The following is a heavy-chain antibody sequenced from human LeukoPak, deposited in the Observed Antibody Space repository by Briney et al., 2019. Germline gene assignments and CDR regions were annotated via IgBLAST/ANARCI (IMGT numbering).Heavy chain of an antibody. Sequence: PSETLSLTCAVYGGSFSGYYWSWIRQPPGKGLEWIGEINHSGSTNYNPSLKSRVTISVDTSKNQFSLKLGSVTAADTAVYYCARDPRYDSSGYYGTRAFDYWGQGTLVTVSS. CDR1: GGSFSGYY. CDR2: INHSGST. J-gene: IGHJ4*02. CDR3: ARDPRYDSSGYYGTRAFDY. D-gene: IGHD3-22*01. V-gene: IGHV4-34*01.